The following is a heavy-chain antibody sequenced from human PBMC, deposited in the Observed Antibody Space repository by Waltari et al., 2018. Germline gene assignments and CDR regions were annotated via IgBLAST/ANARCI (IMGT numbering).Heavy chain of an antibody. V-gene: IGHV3-7*01. CDR1: GFTFSNYY. CDR2: INGDGSAK. Sequence: EVQLVESGGNLVKPGGALRRSCVAYGFTFSNYYMMLVRQAPGKGLEWVANINGDGSAKNYMDSVRGRFTISRDNAKNSVYMQLNSLRDDDTAVYYCVRDGLIHAADYWGQGTLVSVSS. D-gene: IGHD2-15*01. J-gene: IGHJ4*02. CDR3: VRDGLIHAADY.